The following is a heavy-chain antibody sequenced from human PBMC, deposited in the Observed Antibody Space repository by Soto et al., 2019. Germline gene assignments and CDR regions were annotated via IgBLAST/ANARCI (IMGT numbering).Heavy chain of an antibody. Sequence: QLRLQESGPGLVKSSETLSITCTISGGSVRSSSYYWGWIRQPPWKGLEWIASIYYSGRTHNNPALKSRVTMSIDTYSNQFSLKMNSVTAADTAVYYCLRLEGGAAADCPLDYWGQCLPVTVSS. CDR1: GGSVRSSSYY. D-gene: IGHD6-13*01. CDR2: IYYSGRT. V-gene: IGHV4-39*01. J-gene: IGHJ4*02. CDR3: LRLEGGAAADCPLDY.